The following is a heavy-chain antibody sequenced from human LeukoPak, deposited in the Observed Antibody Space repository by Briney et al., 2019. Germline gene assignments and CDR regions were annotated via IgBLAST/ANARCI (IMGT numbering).Heavy chain of an antibody. V-gene: IGHV1-24*01. CDR1: GYTLTELS. J-gene: IGHJ5*02. CDR2: FDPEDGET. D-gene: IGHD2-2*02. CDR3: ATNLVVVVLAAISESSLPWFDP. Sequence: ASVKVSCXVSGYTLTELSMHWVRRAPGKGLEWMGGFDPEDGETIYAQKFQGRVTMTEDTSTDTAYMELSSLRSEDTAVYYCATNLVVVVLAAISESSLPWFDPWGQGTLVTVSS.